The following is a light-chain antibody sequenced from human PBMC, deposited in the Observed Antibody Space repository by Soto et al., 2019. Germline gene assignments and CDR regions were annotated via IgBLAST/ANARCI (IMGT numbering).Light chain of an antibody. CDR2: RAS. CDR3: QHYSSYPLS. Sequence: DIQMTQSPSTLSASVGDRVTITCRASQSISFWLAWYQKKPWKAPKFLISRASSLESGVPSRFSGSGFGTAFTLTISSLQPDDFATYFCQHYSSYPLSFGGGTKVEIK. CDR1: QSISFW. V-gene: IGKV1-5*03. J-gene: IGKJ4*01.